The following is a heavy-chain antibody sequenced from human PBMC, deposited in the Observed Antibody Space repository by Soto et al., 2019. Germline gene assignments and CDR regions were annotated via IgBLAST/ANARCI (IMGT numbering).Heavy chain of an antibody. CDR2: TLGSGKKT. CDR1: GFTFRDST. Sequence: EVQLLESGGGLVQPGESLRLSCVASGFTFRDSTMSWVRQAPGKGLEWVSSTLGSGKKTYYADSVKGRFSISRDNSTNTLFLQMTSLRAEDTAIYYCAKDAVTGNGEWDCFDPWGQGTLVIVST. CDR3: AKDAVTGNGEWDCFDP. V-gene: IGHV3-23*01. D-gene: IGHD6-19*01. J-gene: IGHJ5*02.